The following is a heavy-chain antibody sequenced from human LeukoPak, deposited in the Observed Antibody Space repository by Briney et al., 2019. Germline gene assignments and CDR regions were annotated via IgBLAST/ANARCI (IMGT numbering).Heavy chain of an antibody. Sequence: NPSQTLSLTCTVSGGSISSYYWSWIRQPPGKGLEWNGYIYYSGSTNYNPSLKSRVTISVDTSKNQFSLKLSSVTAADTAVYYCARDSSGYSGYEGAFDIWGQGTMVTVSS. CDR3: ARDSSGYSGYEGAFDI. J-gene: IGHJ3*02. CDR2: IYYSGST. CDR1: GGSISSYY. V-gene: IGHV4-59*01. D-gene: IGHD5-12*01.